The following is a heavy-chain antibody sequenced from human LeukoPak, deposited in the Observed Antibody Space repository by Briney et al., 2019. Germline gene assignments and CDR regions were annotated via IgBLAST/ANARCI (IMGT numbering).Heavy chain of an antibody. D-gene: IGHD3-22*01. Sequence: GGSLRLSCAASGFIFSRYWVHWVRQAPGKGLVWVSRINSDGTSTSYADSVKGRFTISRDNAKNSLYLQMNSLRAEDTALYYCAKDYYDSSGYYSLMDVWGQGTTVTVSS. CDR3: AKDYYDSSGYYSLMDV. CDR1: GFIFSRYW. J-gene: IGHJ6*02. V-gene: IGHV3-74*01. CDR2: INSDGTST.